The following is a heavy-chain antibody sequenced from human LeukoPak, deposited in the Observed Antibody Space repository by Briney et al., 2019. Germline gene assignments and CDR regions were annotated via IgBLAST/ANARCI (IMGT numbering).Heavy chain of an antibody. J-gene: IGHJ4*02. Sequence: ASVKVSCKASGYTFTGYYMHWVRQAPGQGLEWMGWINPNSGGTNYAQKFQGRVTMTRDTSISTAYVELSRLRSDDTAVYYCARDLAVSGELLQVYWGQGTLVTVSS. CDR2: INPNSGGT. CDR1: GYTFTGYY. V-gene: IGHV1-2*02. D-gene: IGHD1-26*01. CDR3: ARDLAVSGELLQVY.